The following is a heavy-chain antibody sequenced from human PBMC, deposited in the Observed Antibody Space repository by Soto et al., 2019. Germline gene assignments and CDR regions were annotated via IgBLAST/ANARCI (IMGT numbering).Heavy chain of an antibody. CDR1: GYTFTSYA. CDR2: INAGNGNT. Sequence: GGSLKVSCKASGYTFTSYAMHWVRQAPGQRLEWMGWINAGNGNTKYSQKFQGRVTITRDTSASTAYMGLSSLRSEDTAVYYCARVRYYDFWSSYPGYYGMDVWGQGTTVTVSS. J-gene: IGHJ6*02. D-gene: IGHD3-3*01. CDR3: ARVRYYDFWSSYPGYYGMDV. V-gene: IGHV1-3*01.